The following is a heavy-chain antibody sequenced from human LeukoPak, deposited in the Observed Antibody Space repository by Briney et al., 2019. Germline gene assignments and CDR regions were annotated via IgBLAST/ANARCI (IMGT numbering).Heavy chain of an antibody. CDR3: ARSGDFWSGYYGRLFDY. V-gene: IGHV3-48*01. CDR1: RFTSSSYT. CDR2: ISSSSSTI. J-gene: IGHJ4*02. Sequence: GGSLRLSCAASRFTSSSYTMNWVRQAPGKGLEWVSYISSSSSTIYYADSVKGRFTISRDNAKNSLYLQMNSLRAEDTAVYYCARSGDFWSGYYGRLFDYWGQGTLVTVSS. D-gene: IGHD3-3*01.